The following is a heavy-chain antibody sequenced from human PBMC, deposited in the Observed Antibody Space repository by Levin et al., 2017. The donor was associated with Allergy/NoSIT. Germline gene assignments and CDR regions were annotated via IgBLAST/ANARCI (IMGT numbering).Heavy chain of an antibody. CDR1: GFTFSSYE. V-gene: IGHV3-48*03. D-gene: IGHD1-1*01. J-gene: IGHJ6*03. CDR2: ISSSGSTI. Sequence: LAGGSLRLSCAASGFTFSSYEMNWVRQAPGKGLEWVSYISSSGSTIYYADSVKGRFTISRDNAKNSLYLQMNSLRAEDTAVYYCARGAPRTTGTTWAYYYYYMDVWGKGTTVTVSS. CDR3: ARGAPRTTGTTWAYYYYYMDV.